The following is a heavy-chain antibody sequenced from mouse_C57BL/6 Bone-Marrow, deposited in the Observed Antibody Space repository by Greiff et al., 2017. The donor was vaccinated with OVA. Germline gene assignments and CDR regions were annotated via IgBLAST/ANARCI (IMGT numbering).Heavy chain of an antibody. J-gene: IGHJ2*01. D-gene: IGHD2-4*01. Sequence: EVKLMESGGGLVKPGGSLKLSCAASGFTFSSYAMSWVRQTPEKRLEWVATISDGGSYTYYPDNVKGRFTISRDNAKNNLYLQMSHLKSEDTAMCYCARVSGYCDYGGGGDYWGQGTTLTVSS. CDR3: ARVSGYCDYGGGGDY. CDR2: ISDGGSYT. CDR1: GFTFSSYA. V-gene: IGHV5-4*03.